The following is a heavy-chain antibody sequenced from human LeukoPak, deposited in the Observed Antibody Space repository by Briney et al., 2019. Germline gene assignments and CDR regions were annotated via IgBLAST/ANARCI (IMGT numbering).Heavy chain of an antibody. CDR3: ARFFGSGWYSFDY. D-gene: IGHD6-19*01. CDR1: DVSVTTRDSY. J-gene: IGHJ4*02. Sequence: SETLSLTCTVSDVSVTTRDSYWGWIRQPPGKGLEWIGSAYYSGSTYFNPSLKSRLSISVDTSKNQFSLKLSSVTAADTAVYYCARFFGSGWYSFDYWGQGTLVTVSS. CDR2: AYYSGST. V-gene: IGHV4-39*07.